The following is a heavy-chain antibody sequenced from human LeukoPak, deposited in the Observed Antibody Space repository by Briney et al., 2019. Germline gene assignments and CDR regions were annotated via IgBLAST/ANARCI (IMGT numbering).Heavy chain of an antibody. CDR1: GFTVSSNY. J-gene: IGHJ4*02. CDR2: IYSGGST. Sequence: PGGSLRLSCAVSGFTVSSNYMSWVRQAPGKGLEWVSVIYSGGSTYYADSVKGRFTISRDNSKNTLYLQMNSLRAEDTAVYYCARVGGSYSRVYWGQGTLVTVSS. D-gene: IGHD1-26*01. V-gene: IGHV3-66*01. CDR3: ARVGGSYSRVY.